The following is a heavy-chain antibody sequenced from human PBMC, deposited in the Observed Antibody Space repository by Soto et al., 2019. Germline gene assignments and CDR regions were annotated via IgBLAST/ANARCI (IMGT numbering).Heavy chain of an antibody. CDR1: GFTFSSYA. J-gene: IGHJ1*01. CDR3: AKDPRAFIAAADPAEYFQH. D-gene: IGHD6-13*01. V-gene: IGHV3-23*01. CDR2: ISGSGGST. Sequence: PGGSLRLSCAASGFTFSSYAMSWVRQAPGKGLEWVSAISGSGGSTYYADSVKGRFTISRDNSKNTLYLQMNSLRAEDTAVYYCAKDPRAFIAAADPAEYFQHWGQGTLVTVSS.